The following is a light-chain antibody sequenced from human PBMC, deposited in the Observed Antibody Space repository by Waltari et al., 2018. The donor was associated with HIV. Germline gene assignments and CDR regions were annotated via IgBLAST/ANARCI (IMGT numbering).Light chain of an antibody. V-gene: IGKV1-5*03. CDR3: QQYYSCCT. J-gene: IGKJ2*01. CDR1: QGVSTR. Sequence: DIQMTQSPSTLPASVGDRVTITCRASQGVSTRLAWYQQKPWKAPHLLIYKASDLEGGVPSRFSGSGSGTEFTLTISSLQPDDFATYYCQQYYSCCTFGQGTKLEIK. CDR2: KAS.